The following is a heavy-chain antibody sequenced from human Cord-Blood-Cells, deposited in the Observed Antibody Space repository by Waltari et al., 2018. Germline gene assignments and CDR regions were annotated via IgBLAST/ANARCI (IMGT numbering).Heavy chain of an antibody. V-gene: IGHV1-69*09. D-gene: IGHD2-2*01. CDR1: GGTFSSYA. CDR2: IIPILGIA. Sequence: QVQLVQSGAEVKKPGSSVKVSCKASGGTFSSYAISWVRQAPGQGLEWMGRIIPILGIANYAQKVQGRVTITADKSTSTAYMELSSLRSEDTAVYYCARGCSSTGGEGYFDYWGQGTLVTVSS. J-gene: IGHJ4*02. CDR3: ARGCSSTGGEGYFDY.